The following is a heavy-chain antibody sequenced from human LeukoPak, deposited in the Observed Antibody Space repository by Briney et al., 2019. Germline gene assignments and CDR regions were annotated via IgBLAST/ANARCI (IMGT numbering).Heavy chain of an antibody. CDR2: IIPIFGTA. CDR3: ARLLRHWFDP. V-gene: IGHV1-69*01. CDR1: GYSFTSYW. Sequence: KISCKGSGYSFTSYWISWVRQMPGKGLEWMGGIIPIFGTANYAQKFQGRVTITADESTSTAYMELSSLRSEDTAVYYCARLLRHWFDPWGQGTLVTVSS. J-gene: IGHJ5*02.